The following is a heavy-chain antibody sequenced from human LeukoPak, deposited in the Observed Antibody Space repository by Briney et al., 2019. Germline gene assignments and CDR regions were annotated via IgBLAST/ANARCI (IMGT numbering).Heavy chain of an antibody. D-gene: IGHD2-8*01. CDR2: ISSSSSTI. J-gene: IGHJ6*02. CDR1: GFTFSSYS. CDR3: AREGCTNGVCYSLDYYYGMDV. V-gene: IGHV3-48*01. Sequence: GGSLRLSCAASGFTFSSYSMNWVRQAPGKGLEWVSYISSSSSTIYYADSVKGRFTISRDNAKNSLHLQMNSLRAEDTAVYYCAREGCTNGVCYSLDYYYGMDVWGQGTTVTVSS.